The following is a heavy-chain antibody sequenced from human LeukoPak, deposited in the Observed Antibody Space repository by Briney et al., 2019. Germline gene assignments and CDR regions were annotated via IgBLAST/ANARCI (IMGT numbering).Heavy chain of an antibody. CDR3: AKDGWPRYKAFDY. J-gene: IGHJ4*02. D-gene: IGHD5-18*01. CDR2: ISGSGGST. V-gene: IGHV3-23*01. Sequence: PGGSLRLSCAASGFTFSSYAMSWVRQAPGKGLEWVSAISGSGGSTYYADSVKDRFTISRDNSKNTLYLQMNSLRAEDTAVYYCAKDGWPRYKAFDYWGQGTLVTVSS. CDR1: GFTFSSYA.